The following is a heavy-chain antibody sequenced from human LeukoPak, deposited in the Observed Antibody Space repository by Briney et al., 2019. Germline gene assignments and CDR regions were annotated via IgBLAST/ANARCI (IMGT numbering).Heavy chain of an antibody. CDR1: GYNFPTFW. J-gene: IGHJ4*02. Sequence: GESLQTSCQGSGYNFPTFWIGWVRLMPGKGLEWMGIIYPGDSDIRYSPSFQGQVPIPADRYINTAYLQWRSLKTSDTAIYYCARHPNIQWQGAAAIVPGYWGRGTLVTLSS. CDR2: IYPGDSDI. V-gene: IGHV5-51*01. CDR3: ARHPNIQWQGAAAIVPGY. D-gene: IGHD6-13*01.